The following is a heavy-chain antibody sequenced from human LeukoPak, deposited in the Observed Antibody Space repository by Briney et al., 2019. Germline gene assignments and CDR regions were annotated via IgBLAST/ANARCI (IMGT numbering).Heavy chain of an antibody. CDR2: IYYSGST. J-gene: IGHJ5*02. V-gene: IGHV4-39*01. Sequence: SETLSLTCTVSGGSIRSTSQYWAWIRQPPGKRLEWIGSIYYSGSTYYNPSLKSRVTISVVTSKNQFSLSLSSVTAADTAVYYCARQGYDMSWFDPWGQGTLVTVSS. CDR1: GGSIRSTSQY. CDR3: ARQGYDMSWFDP. D-gene: IGHD3-9*01.